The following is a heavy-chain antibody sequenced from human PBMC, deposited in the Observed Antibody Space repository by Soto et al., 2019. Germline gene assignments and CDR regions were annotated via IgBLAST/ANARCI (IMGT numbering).Heavy chain of an antibody. J-gene: IGHJ6*02. CDR1: GYSFTSYW. Sequence: PGESLKISCKGSGYSFTSYWIGWVRQMPGKGLEWMGIIYPGDSDTRYNPSFQGQVTISADKSISTAYLQWSSLKASDTAVYYCARLAVRGVIPLFGMDVWGQGTTVTVSS. CDR3: ARLAVRGVIPLFGMDV. CDR2: IYPGDSDT. V-gene: IGHV5-51*01. D-gene: IGHD3-10*01.